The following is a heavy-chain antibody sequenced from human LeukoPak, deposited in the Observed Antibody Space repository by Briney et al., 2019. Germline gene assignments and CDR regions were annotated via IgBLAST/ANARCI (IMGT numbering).Heavy chain of an antibody. J-gene: IGHJ4*02. CDR1: GGSISSGGYY. D-gene: IGHD6-13*01. V-gene: IGHV4-31*03. Sequence: PSETLSLTCTVSGGSISSGGYYWSWLRQHPGKGLDWIGYIYYSGSTYYNPSLKSRVTISVDTSKNQFSLKLSSVTAADTAVYYCARGELAAAGPNDYWGQGTLVTVSS. CDR2: IYYSGST. CDR3: ARGELAAAGPNDY.